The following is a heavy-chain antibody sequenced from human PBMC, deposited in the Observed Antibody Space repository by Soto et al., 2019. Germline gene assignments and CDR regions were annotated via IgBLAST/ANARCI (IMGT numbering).Heavy chain of an antibody. CDR2: ISYDGSNK. Sequence: GGSLRLSCAASGFTFSSYAMHWVRQAPGKGLEWVAVISYDGSNKYYADSVKGRFTISRDNSKNTLYLQMNSLRAEDTAVYYCARARIMITFGGVIVSWGGFDYWGQGTLVTVSS. CDR1: GFTFSSYA. V-gene: IGHV3-30-3*01. D-gene: IGHD3-16*02. J-gene: IGHJ4*02. CDR3: ARARIMITFGGVIVSWGGFDY.